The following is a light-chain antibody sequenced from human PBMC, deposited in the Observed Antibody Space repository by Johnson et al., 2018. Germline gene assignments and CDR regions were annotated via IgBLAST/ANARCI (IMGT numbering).Light chain of an antibody. V-gene: IGLV1-51*02. CDR2: ENN. CDR3: GTWDSSLSAGNV. CDR1: SSNIGNNY. J-gene: IGLJ1*01. Sequence: QSVLTQPPPVSAAPGQKVTISCSGSSSNIGNNYVSWYQQLPGTAPKLLIYENNKRPSGIPDRFSGSKSGTSATLGITGLQTGDEADYYCGTWDSSLSAGNVFGTVTKVTVL.